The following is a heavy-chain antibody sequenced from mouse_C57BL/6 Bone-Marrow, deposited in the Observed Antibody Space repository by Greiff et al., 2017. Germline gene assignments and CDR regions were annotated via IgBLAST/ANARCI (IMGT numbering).Heavy chain of an antibody. CDR2: IYYSGTI. CDR1: GISITTGNYR. J-gene: IGHJ1*03. CDR3: AREGYDGGRNWYFDV. Sequence: VQLKESGPGLVKPSQTVFLTCTVTGISITTGNYRWSWIRQFPGNKLEWIGYIYYSGTITYNPSLTSRTTITRDTPKNQFFLEMNSLTAEDTATYYCAREGYDGGRNWYFDVWGTGTTVTVSS. D-gene: IGHD2-2*01. V-gene: IGHV3-5*01.